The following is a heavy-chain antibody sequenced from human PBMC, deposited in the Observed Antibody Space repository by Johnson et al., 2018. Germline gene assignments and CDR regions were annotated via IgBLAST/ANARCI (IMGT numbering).Heavy chain of an antibody. V-gene: IGHV3-21*01. CDR2: ISSSSSYI. J-gene: IGHJ6*02. CDR3: AREGSSRFFFYYGMDV. Sequence: VQLVESGGGLVKXGGSLRLSCAASGFTFSSYSLNWVRQAPGKGLEWVSSISSSSSYIYYADSVKGRFTISRDNAKNSLYLQMNSLRAEDTAVYYCAREGSSRFFFYYGMDVWGQGTTVTVSS. CDR1: GFTFSSYS. D-gene: IGHD6-13*01.